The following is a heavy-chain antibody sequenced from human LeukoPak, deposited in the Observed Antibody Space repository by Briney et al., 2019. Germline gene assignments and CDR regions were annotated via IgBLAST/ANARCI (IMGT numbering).Heavy chain of an antibody. J-gene: IGHJ4*02. CDR1: GGSFSGYY. CDR2: INHSGST. CDR3: ARLTSARPTDY. D-gene: IGHD6-6*01. Sequence: PSETLSLTCAVYGGSFSGYYWSWIRQPPGKGLEWIGEINHSGSTNYNPSLKSRVTISVDTSKNQFSLKLSSVTAADTAVYYCARLTSARPTDYWGQGTLVTVSS. V-gene: IGHV4-34*01.